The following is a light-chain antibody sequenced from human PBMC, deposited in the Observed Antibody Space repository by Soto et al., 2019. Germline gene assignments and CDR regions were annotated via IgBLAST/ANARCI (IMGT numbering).Light chain of an antibody. CDR1: SSDVGPYNL. V-gene: IGLV2-23*02. Sequence: QSALTQPASVSGSPGQSITISCTGSSSDVGPYNLVSWYQHHPGKAPKLMISEVVKRPSGVSNRFSGSKSGNTASLTISRLQAEDEADYYCCSYAGSSMFVFGGGTKLTVL. J-gene: IGLJ2*01. CDR2: EVV. CDR3: CSYAGSSMFV.